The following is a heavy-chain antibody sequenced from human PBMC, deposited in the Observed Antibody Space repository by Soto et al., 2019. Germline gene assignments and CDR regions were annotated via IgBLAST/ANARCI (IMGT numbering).Heavy chain of an antibody. V-gene: IGHV1-18*01. CDR1: GYNFDIYG. D-gene: IGHD3-10*01. CDR3: ARAISAGYGHTTLDY. Sequence: QVQLVQSGAEVKKSGASVKVTCKGSGYNFDIYGISWVRQAPGQGLEWMGWINAHNGNTDYAQKFQGRATMTTDTTKRTASMEVRTLISDDTAVYYCARAISAGYGHTTLDYWGQGTLVTVSS. CDR2: INAHNGNT. J-gene: IGHJ4*02.